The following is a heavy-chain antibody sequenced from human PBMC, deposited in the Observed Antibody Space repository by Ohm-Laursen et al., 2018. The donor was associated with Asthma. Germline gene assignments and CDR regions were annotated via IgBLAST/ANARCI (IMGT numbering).Heavy chain of an antibody. J-gene: IGHJ3*02. V-gene: IGHV1-2*06. CDR3: ATNLRVDAFDI. CDR1: GGTFSSYA. CDR2: INPNSGGT. Sequence: ASVKVSCKASGGTFSSYAISWVRQAPGQGLEWMGRINPNSGGTNFAQKFQGRVTLTRDTSISTAYMELSRLRSDDTAVYFCATNLRVDAFDIWGQGTMVTVSS.